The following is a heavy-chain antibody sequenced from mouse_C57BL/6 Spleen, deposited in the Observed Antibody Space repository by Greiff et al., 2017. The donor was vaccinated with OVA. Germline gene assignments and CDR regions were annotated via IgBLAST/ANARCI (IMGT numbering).Heavy chain of an antibody. V-gene: IGHV1-69*01. CDR2: IDPSDSYT. CDR3: ARSKTGTYYFDY. CDR1: GYTFTSYW. D-gene: IGHD4-1*01. Sequence: VQLQQPGAELVMPGASVKLSCKASGYTFTSYWMHWVKQRPGQGLEWIGEIDPSDSYTNYNQKFKGKSTLTVDKSSSKAYMQLSSLTSEDSAVYYCARSKTGTYYFDYWGQGTTLTVSS. J-gene: IGHJ2*01.